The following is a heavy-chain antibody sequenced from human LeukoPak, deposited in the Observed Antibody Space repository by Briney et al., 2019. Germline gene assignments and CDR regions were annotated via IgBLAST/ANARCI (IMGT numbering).Heavy chain of an antibody. CDR2: ISGDGGST. J-gene: IGHJ5*01. D-gene: IGHD5-12*01. CDR1: GFTFKDYA. V-gene: IGHV3-43*02. Sequence: GGSLRLSCTASGFTFKDYAMHWVRQGPGKGLQWVSLISGDGGSTFYADSVRGRLTISRDNSKNSLYLQMSGLRTEDTAIYYCAKDSATITGSYSYNWFDFWGQGNLVTVSS. CDR3: AKDSATITGSYSYNWFDF.